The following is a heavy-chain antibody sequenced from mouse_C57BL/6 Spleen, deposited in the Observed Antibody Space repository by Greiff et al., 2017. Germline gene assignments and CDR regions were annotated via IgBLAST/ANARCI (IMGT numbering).Heavy chain of an antibody. D-gene: IGHD4-1*01. V-gene: IGHV1-55*01. CDR1: GYTFTGSW. J-gene: IGHJ2*01. Sequence: QVQLQKPGPDLVKPGASVKLSCRPSGYTFTGSWLTWVKQRPGKGLEWIGDIYPGSGSTNYNERFKSKATLTVETSSSTDYRQLSSLTAEDSAVYYCARGTGAYYFDYWGQGTTLTVSS. CDR3: ARGTGAYYFDY. CDR2: IYPGSGST.